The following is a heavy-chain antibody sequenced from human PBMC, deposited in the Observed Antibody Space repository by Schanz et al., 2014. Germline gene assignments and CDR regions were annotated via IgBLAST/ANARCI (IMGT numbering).Heavy chain of an antibody. CDR1: GDSIGTYQ. V-gene: IGHV4-59*08. J-gene: IGHJ4*02. CDR2: VYHSGVT. CDR3: ARSTYDFWSAFDY. D-gene: IGHD3-3*01. Sequence: QVQLQESGPGLVKPSETLSLTCTVSGDSIGTYQWSWIRQPPGKGLEWIGYVYHSGVTTYKSSLKSRVSITVDTKKNQFPLKLNSGTAADTAVYYCARSTYDFWSAFDYWGQGILVAVSS.